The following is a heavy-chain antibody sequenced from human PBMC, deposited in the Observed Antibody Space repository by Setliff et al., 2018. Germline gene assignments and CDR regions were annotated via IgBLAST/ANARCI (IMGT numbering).Heavy chain of an antibody. CDR3: TRSRGPRVVPAADFDF. J-gene: IGHJ4*02. D-gene: IGHD2-2*01. CDR1: GYPFTNYG. Sequence: GASVKVSCKASGYPFTNYGITWVRQAPGQGLEWLGWISTYNVNTTYAQKLQDRLTVTADTSTKTTYMELRSLTSDDTAVYFCTRSRGPRVVPAADFDFWGQGTLVTVSS. V-gene: IGHV1-18*01. CDR2: ISTYNVNT.